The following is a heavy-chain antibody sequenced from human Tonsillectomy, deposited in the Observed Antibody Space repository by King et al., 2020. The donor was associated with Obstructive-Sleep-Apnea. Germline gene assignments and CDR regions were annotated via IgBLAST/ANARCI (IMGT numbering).Heavy chain of an antibody. CDR1: GYSFTNYW. D-gene: IGHD2-2*01. CDR2: IDPGDSYT. Sequence: VQLVESGAEVKKPGESLRISCEGSGYSFTNYWITWVRQMPGKGLEWMGTIDPGDSYTNYSPSFQGPVTISADKSISTAYLQWSSLKASDTAIYYCARRFLGYCGTTSCSHFDYWGQGTLVTVSS. V-gene: IGHV5-10-1*01. J-gene: IGHJ4*02. CDR3: ARRFLGYCGTTSCSHFDY.